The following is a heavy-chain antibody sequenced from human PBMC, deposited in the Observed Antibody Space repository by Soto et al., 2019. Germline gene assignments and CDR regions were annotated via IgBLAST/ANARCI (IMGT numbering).Heavy chain of an antibody. CDR3: ARETVVVVAARADYYYYGMDV. V-gene: IGHV1-18*01. J-gene: IGHJ6*02. CDR2: ISAYNGNT. D-gene: IGHD2-15*01. Sequence: EASVKVSCKASGYTFTSYGISWVRQAPGQGLEWMGWISAYNGNTNYAQKLQGRVTMTTDTSTSTAYMELRSLRSDDTAVYYCARETVVVVAARADYYYYGMDVWGQGTTVTVSS. CDR1: GYTFTSYG.